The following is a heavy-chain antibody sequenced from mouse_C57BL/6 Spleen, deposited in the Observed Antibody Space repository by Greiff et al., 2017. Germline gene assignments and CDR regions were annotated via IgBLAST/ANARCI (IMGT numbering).Heavy chain of an antibody. J-gene: IGHJ3*01. CDR2: IDPSDSYT. D-gene: IGHD3-2*02. Sequence: VQLQQPGAELVMPGASVKLSCKASGYTFTSYWMHWVKQRPGQGLEWIGEIDPSDSYTNYNQKFKGKSTLTVDKSSSTAYMHLSSLTSEDSAVYYCARVRQLRRAWFAYWVQGTLVTVSA. CDR1: GYTFTSYW. CDR3: ARVRQLRRAWFAY. V-gene: IGHV1-69*01.